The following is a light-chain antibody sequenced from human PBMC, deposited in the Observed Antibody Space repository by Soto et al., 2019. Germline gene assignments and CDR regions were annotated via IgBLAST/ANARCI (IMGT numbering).Light chain of an antibody. CDR2: DAY. CDR3: QQYDSYSWT. Sequence: DIQMTQSPSTLSASVGDRVTITCRASQTISSWLAWYQQLPGKAPKLLIYDAYTLETGVPSRFSGSGSGTDFTLTISSLQADDLATYYCQQYDSYSWTFGQGTKVDIK. CDR1: QTISSW. J-gene: IGKJ1*01. V-gene: IGKV1-5*01.